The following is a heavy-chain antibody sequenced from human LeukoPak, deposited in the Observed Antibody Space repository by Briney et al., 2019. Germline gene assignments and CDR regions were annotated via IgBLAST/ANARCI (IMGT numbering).Heavy chain of an antibody. CDR3: AKDGNDYGDR. Sequence: GGSLRLSCAASGFTFSSYGMHWVRQAPGKGLEWVAIISYDGNNKYYADSVKGRFTISRDNSKNTLYLQMNSLRAEDTAVYYCAKDGNDYGDRWGQGTLVTVSS. CDR1: GFTFSSYG. CDR2: ISYDGNNK. V-gene: IGHV3-30*18. J-gene: IGHJ4*02. D-gene: IGHD4-17*01.